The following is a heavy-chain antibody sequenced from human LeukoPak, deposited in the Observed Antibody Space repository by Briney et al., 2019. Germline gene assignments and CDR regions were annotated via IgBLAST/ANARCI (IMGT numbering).Heavy chain of an antibody. CDR1: GGSISSYY. CDR3: ARSPGFVDTASGEWFDP. CDR2: VYNRGTT. Sequence: SETLSLTCTVSGGSISSYYWSWIRQSPGKGLEWIGYVYNRGTTVYNPSLKSRVTISVDTSRSQFSLNLRSVTSADTAVYYCARSPGFVDTASGEWFDPWGQGVLVTVSS. V-gene: IGHV4-59*01. J-gene: IGHJ5*02. D-gene: IGHD5-18*01.